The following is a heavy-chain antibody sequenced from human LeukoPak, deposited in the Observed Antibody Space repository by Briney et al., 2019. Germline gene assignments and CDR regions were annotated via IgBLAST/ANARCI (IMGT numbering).Heavy chain of an antibody. J-gene: IGHJ4*02. CDR2: ISWDGGST. CDR3: AKDIGDQLLQLDY. Sequence: GGSLRLSCAASGFTFDDYAMHWARQAPGKGLEWVSLISWDGGSTYYADSVKGRFTISRDNSKNSLYLQMNSLRAEDTALYYCAKDIGDQLLQLDYWGQGTLVTVSS. CDR1: GFTFDDYA. V-gene: IGHV3-43D*04. D-gene: IGHD2-2*01.